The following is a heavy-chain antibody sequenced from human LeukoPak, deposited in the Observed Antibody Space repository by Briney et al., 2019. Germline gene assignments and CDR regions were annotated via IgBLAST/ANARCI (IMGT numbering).Heavy chain of an antibody. CDR2: IKSKTDGGTT. Sequence: KPGGSLSLSCAASGFTFSNAWMSWVRQAPGRGREWVGRIKSKTDGGTTDYAAPVKGRFTISRDDSKNTLYLQMNSLKTEDTAVYYCTTSGGRWLLRYYFDYWGQGTLVTVSS. D-gene: IGHD3-22*01. CDR1: GFTFSNAW. V-gene: IGHV3-15*01. CDR3: TTSGGRWLLRYYFDY. J-gene: IGHJ4*02.